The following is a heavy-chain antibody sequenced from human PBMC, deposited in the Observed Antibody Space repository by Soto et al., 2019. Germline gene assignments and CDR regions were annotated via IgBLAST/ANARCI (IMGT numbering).Heavy chain of an antibody. V-gene: IGHV1-69*01. D-gene: IGHD6-13*01. CDR3: SISTSYGRRDY. CDR2: IIPIFGTT. Sequence: QVQLVQSGAEVKKPGSSVKVSCKASGGTLSSYTISWVRQAPGQGLEWMGGIIPIFGTTDYAHKFQERVTITADESTSTSNMELSSLTYDDTATYFCSISTSYGRRDYWGQGTLVTVSS. J-gene: IGHJ4*02. CDR1: GGTLSSYT.